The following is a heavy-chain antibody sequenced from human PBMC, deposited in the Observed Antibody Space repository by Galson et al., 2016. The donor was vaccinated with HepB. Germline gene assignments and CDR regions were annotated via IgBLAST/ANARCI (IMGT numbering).Heavy chain of an antibody. Sequence: SLRLSCATSGFNVGDYAMSWVRQAPGKGLEWVSYIRDSTTMYHADSVKGRFTISRDDAKNSLYLQMNSLRDDDTALYYCVRDYNYAFDIWGQGTMVTVSS. V-gene: IGHV3-69-1*01. CDR3: VRDYNYAFDI. CDR1: GFNVGDYA. CDR2: IRDSTTM. D-gene: IGHD5-24*01. J-gene: IGHJ3*02.